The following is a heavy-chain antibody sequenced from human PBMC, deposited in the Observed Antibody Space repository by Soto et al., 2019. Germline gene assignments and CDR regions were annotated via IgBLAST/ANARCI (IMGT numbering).Heavy chain of an antibody. J-gene: IGHJ4*02. CDR2: INADGSET. D-gene: IGHD2-21*01. CDR1: GFTFSSNW. Sequence: GGSLRLSCAASGFTFSSNWMHWVRRVPGRGLVWVSRINADGSETNYEDAVEGRFTISRDNPKNTLYLQMNSLRAEDTAVYYCARDGEGFWGQGTLVTVSS. CDR3: ARDGEGF. V-gene: IGHV3-74*01.